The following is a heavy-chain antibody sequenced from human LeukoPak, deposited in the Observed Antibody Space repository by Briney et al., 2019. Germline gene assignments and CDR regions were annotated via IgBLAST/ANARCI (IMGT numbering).Heavy chain of an antibody. CDR3: ARVSGMVTALDY. V-gene: IGHV4-34*01. J-gene: IGHJ4*02. Sequence: SETLSLTCAVYGGSFSGYYWSWIRQPPGKGLEWIGEINHSGSTSYDPSLKSRVTISVDTSKNQFSLKLSSVTAADTAVYYCARVSGMVTALDYRGQGTLVTVSS. D-gene: IGHD2-21*02. CDR2: INHSGST. CDR1: GGSFSGYY.